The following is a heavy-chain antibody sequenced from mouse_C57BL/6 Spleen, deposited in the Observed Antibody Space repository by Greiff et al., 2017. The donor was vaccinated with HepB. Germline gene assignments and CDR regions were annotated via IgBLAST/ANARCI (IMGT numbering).Heavy chain of an antibody. V-gene: IGHV1-52*01. CDR3: ARSWDEGVYAMDY. J-gene: IGHJ4*01. D-gene: IGHD4-1*01. CDR2: IDPSDSET. Sequence: QVQLQQPGAELVRPGSSVKLSCKASGYTFTSYWMHWVKQRPIQGLEWIGNIDPSDSETHYNQKFKDKATLTVDKSSSTAYMQLSSLTSEDSAVYYCARSWDEGVYAMDYWGQGTSVTVSS. CDR1: GYTFTSYW.